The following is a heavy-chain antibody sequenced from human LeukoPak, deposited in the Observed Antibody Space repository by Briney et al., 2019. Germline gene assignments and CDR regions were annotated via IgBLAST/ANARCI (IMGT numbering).Heavy chain of an antibody. J-gene: IGHJ4*02. CDR1: GGSISSDGYY. D-gene: IGHD3-22*01. CDR2: IYHSGST. V-gene: IGHV4-30-2*01. CDR3: ARGEGTYDSSGYYPNSHFDY. Sequence: MSSETLSLTCTVSGGSISSDGYYWSWIRQPPGKGLEWIGYIYHSGSTYYNPSLKSRVTISVDRSKNQFSLKLSSVTAADTAVYYCARGEGTYDSSGYYPNSHFDYWGQGTLVTVSS.